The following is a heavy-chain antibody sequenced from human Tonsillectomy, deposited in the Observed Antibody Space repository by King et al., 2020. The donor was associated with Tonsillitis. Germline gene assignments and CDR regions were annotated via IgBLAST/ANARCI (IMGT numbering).Heavy chain of an antibody. D-gene: IGHD3-3*01. CDR1: GVSVSGGSYY. CDR2: IYYTGST. CDR3: ARAQSITIFGVVNWFDP. J-gene: IGHJ5*02. V-gene: IGHV4-61*01. Sequence: VQLQESGPGLVKPSETLSLTCTVSGVSVSGGSYYWSWIRQPPGKGLQWIGYIYYTGSTNYNPSLKSRVTISVYTSKNQFSLKLSSVTAAATAVYYCARAQSITIFGVVNWFDPWGQGTLVTVSS.